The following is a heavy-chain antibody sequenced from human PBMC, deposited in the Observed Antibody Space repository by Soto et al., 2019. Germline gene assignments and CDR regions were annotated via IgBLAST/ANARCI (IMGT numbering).Heavy chain of an antibody. CDR1: GGTFRTYA. J-gene: IGHJ5*02. V-gene: IGHV1-69*13. CDR2: SIPIFGKA. CDR3: ARDASIAAAVSWFDP. D-gene: IGHD6-13*01. Sequence: GASVKVSCKASGGTFRTYAISWVRQAPGQGLEWMGGSIPIFGKANYAQKFQGRVSITADESTSTAYMELRSLRSEDTAVYYCARDASIAAAVSWFDPWGQGTLVTVSS.